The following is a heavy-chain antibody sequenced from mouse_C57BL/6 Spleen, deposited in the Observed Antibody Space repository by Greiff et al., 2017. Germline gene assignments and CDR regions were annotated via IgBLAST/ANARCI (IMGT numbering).Heavy chain of an antibody. CDR3: ARQNDGRAWFAY. CDR2: ISSGGSYT. CDR1: GFTFSSYG. V-gene: IGHV5-6*01. J-gene: IGHJ3*01. D-gene: IGHD2-3*01. Sequence: EVQGVESGGDLVKPGGSLKLSCAASGFTFSSYGMSWVRQTPDKRLEWVATISSGGSYTYYPDSVKGRFTISRDNAKNTLYLQMSSLKSEDTAMYYCARQNDGRAWFAYWGQGTLVTVSA.